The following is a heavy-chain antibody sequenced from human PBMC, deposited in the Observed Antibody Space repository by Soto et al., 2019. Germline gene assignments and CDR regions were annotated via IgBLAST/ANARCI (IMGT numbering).Heavy chain of an antibody. J-gene: IGHJ5*02. V-gene: IGHV3-23*01. CDR1: GFSFSSFA. Sequence: EVQLLESGGTLVQPGESLRLSCEVSGFSFSSFAMNWVRQAPGEGLEWVSSIRGTATSYADSVKGRFTISRDNSKNTVYLQMNTLRGEGTAVYYGAKWGVLMTTSGGWCNGFDPWGQGTVVIFSS. CDR3: AKWGVLMTTSGGWCNGFDP. CDR2: IRGTAT. D-gene: IGHD2-21*01.